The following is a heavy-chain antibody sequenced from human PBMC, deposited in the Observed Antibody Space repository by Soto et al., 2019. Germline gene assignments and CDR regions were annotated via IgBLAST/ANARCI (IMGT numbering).Heavy chain of an antibody. D-gene: IGHD6-13*01. CDR3: AEAAAGRRNWFDP. J-gene: IGHJ5*02. Sequence: KPSETLSLTCAVYGGSFSGYYWSWIRQPPGKGLEWIGEINHSGSTNYNPSLKSRVTISVDTSKNQFSLKLSSVTAADTAVYYCAEAAAGRRNWFDPWGQGTLVTVSS. CDR1: GGSFSGYY. CDR2: INHSGST. V-gene: IGHV4-34*01.